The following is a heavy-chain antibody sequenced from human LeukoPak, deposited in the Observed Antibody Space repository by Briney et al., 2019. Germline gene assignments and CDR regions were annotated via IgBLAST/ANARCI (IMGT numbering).Heavy chain of an antibody. CDR3: ARNAILVATET. V-gene: IGHV3-53*01. CDR1: GFIVSSTY. J-gene: IGHJ5*02. Sequence: GGSLRLSCAASGFIVSSTYMSWVRQAPGKGLEWVSVMYSGGSTFYADSVKGRFTISRDNSKNTLYLQMNRLRVDDTAVYYCARNAILVATETWGQGTLVTVSS. D-gene: IGHD5-12*01. CDR2: MYSGGST.